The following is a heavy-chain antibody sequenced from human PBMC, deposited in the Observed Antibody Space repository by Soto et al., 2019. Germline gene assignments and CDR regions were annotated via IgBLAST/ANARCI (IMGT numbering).Heavy chain of an antibody. CDR3: ARSRNLDV. D-gene: IGHD1-1*01. CDR1: GGSLSGYY. Sequence: QVQLQQWSAGLLKPSETLSLTCAVYGGSLSGYYGNWIRQSPGKGLEWIGEINHSGSTNYNPSLKSRVTISIDTSKNQFSLKLSSVTAADTAVYYCARSRNLDVWVQGTTVIVSS. J-gene: IGHJ6*02. V-gene: IGHV4-34*01. CDR2: INHSGST.